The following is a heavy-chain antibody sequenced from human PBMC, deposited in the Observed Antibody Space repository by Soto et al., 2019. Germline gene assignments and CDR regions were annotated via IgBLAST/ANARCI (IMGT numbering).Heavy chain of an antibody. CDR3: ALGGYNYGRPFDF. CDR1: GGSISNFH. J-gene: IGHJ4*02. Sequence: PSETLSLTCNVSGGSISNFHLSWIRQPPGKGLEWIGYIYYSGNYYNPSLTSRVSMSLDKSKNQFSLHLKSVTAADTALYFCALGGYNYGRPFDFWGQGNRVTVSS. V-gene: IGHV4-59*01. D-gene: IGHD5-18*01. CDR2: IYYSGN.